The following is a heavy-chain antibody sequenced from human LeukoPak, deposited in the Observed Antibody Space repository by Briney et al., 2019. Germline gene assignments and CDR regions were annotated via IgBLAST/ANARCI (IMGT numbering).Heavy chain of an antibody. Sequence: GGSLRLSCAASGFTFSTYTMYWVRHPPGKRLEWVSIIGNNGGGIHYADSVKGQFTISRDNFKNALYLQMNSLRVEDMAVYYCAIDPNWGTHSWGQGVLVTVSS. D-gene: IGHD7-27*01. CDR2: IGNNGGGI. J-gene: IGHJ4*02. CDR1: GFTFSTYT. CDR3: AIDPNWGTHS. V-gene: IGHV3-23*01.